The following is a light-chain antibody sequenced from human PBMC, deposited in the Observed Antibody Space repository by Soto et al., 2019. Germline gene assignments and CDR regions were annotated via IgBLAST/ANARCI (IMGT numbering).Light chain of an antibody. CDR1: SSDVGGYNY. J-gene: IGLJ3*02. V-gene: IGLV2-11*01. CDR2: DVS. CDR3: CSYAGSYTFSWV. Sequence: QSVLTQPRSVSGSPGQSVTISCTGTSSDVGGYNYVSWYQQHPGKAPKLMIYDVSKRPSGVPDRFSGSKSGNTASLTISGRQAEDEADYYCCSYAGSYTFSWVFGGGTKVTVL.